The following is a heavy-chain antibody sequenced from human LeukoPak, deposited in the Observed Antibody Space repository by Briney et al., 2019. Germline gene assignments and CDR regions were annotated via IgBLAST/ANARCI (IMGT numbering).Heavy chain of an antibody. CDR3: AREGKASQSLEQYYFDY. CDR1: GGTFSSYA. V-gene: IGHV1-69*05. CDR2: IIPIFGTA. Sequence: ASVKVSCKASGGTFSSYAISWVRQAPGQGLEWMGGIIPIFGTANYAQKFQGRVTITTDESTSTAYMELSSLRSEDTAVYYCAREGKASQSLEQYYFDYWGQGTLVTVSS. J-gene: IGHJ4*02. D-gene: IGHD1/OR15-1a*01.